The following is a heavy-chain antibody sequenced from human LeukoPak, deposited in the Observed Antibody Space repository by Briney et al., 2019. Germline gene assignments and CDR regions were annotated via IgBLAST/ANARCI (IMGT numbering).Heavy chain of an antibody. CDR3: GVREPAYHY. Sequence: PSQTLSLTCTVSGGSISSGDYYWSCIRQPPGKGLECIGYIYYSGSTYYNPSLKSRVTISVDTSKHQFSLKLTSVTAADTAVYYYGVREPAYHYWRQGTLVTVSS. CDR2: IYYSGST. V-gene: IGHV4-30-4*01. CDR1: GGSISSGDYY. D-gene: IGHD3-10*01. J-gene: IGHJ4*02.